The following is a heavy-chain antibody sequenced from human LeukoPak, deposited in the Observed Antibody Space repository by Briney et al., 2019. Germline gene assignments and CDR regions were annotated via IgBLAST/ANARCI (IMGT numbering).Heavy chain of an antibody. CDR3: AKDRRIGSGWFPYYFDY. J-gene: IGHJ4*02. V-gene: IGHV3-21*04. CDR2: ISSSSSYI. Sequence: PGGSLRLSCATSGFTFRSYWMNWVRQAPGKGLEWVSSISSSSSYIYYADSVKGRFTISRDNAKNSLYLQMNSLRPEDTALYYCAKDRRIGSGWFPYYFDYWGQGTLVTVSS. CDR1: GFTFRSYW. D-gene: IGHD6-19*01.